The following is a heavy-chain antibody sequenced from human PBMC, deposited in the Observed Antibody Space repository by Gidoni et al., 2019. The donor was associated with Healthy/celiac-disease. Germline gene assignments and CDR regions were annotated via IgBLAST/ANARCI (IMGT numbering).Heavy chain of an antibody. CDR3: ARGGKLLSSYYGMDV. J-gene: IGHJ6*02. CDR1: GYPFTGYY. CDR2: INPKSGGT. V-gene: IGHV1-2*02. D-gene: IGHD2-2*01. Sequence: QVQLVQSGAEVKKPGASVKVPCKASGYPFTGYYMHWVRQAPGQGLEWMGWINPKSGGTNYAQKFQGRVTMTRDTSISTAYMELSRLRSDDTAVYYCARGGKLLSSYYGMDVWGQGTTVTVSS.